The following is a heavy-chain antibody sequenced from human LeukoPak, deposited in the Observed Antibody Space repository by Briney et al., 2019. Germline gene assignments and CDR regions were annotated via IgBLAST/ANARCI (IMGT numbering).Heavy chain of an antibody. CDR3: TRDYYASSGYSWFDP. CDR2: IRSKSYGETT. CDR1: GFTFGDYA. J-gene: IGHJ5*02. V-gene: IGHV3-49*03. D-gene: IGHD3-22*01. Sequence: PGGSLRLSCKAAGFTFGDYAMSWFRQAPGKGLEWVGFIRSKSYGETTEYAAAVEGRFTISRDDSNSIAFLQMNSLKTEDTAVYSCTRDYYASSGYSWFDPWGQGTLVIVSS.